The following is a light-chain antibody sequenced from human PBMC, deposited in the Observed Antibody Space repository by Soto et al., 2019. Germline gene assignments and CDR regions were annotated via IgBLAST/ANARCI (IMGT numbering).Light chain of an antibody. Sequence: EIVMTQSPATLSVSPGERATLSCRASQSVSINLAWYQQKPGQAPRLLIYGASTRATGIPARFSGSGAGTEFTLTISILQSEDLAVYYCQQYNNWPPITFGGGTKVAIK. CDR3: QQYNNWPPIT. J-gene: IGKJ4*01. CDR2: GAS. V-gene: IGKV3-15*01. CDR1: QSVSIN.